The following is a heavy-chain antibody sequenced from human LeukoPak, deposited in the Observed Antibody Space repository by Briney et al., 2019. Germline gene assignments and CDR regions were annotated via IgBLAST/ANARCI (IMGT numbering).Heavy chain of an antibody. J-gene: IGHJ4*02. Sequence: PGGSLRLSCAASGFTFSSYWMSWVRQAPGKGLEWVANIKQDGSEKYYVDSVKGRFTISRDNAKNSLYLQMNSLRAEDTAVYYCARDRTGFSYYYDSSGYLVYWGQGTLVTVSS. CDR1: GFTFSSYW. CDR2: IKQDGSEK. V-gene: IGHV3-7*01. CDR3: ARDRTGFSYYYDSSGYLVY. D-gene: IGHD3-22*01.